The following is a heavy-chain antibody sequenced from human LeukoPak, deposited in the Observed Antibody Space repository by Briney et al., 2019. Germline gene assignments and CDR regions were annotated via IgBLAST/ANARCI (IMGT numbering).Heavy chain of an antibody. CDR1: GYTFTSYG. V-gene: IGHV1-18*01. CDR3: ARGPSGFEGYYYYGMDV. J-gene: IGHJ6*02. Sequence: ASVKVSCKASGYTFTSYGISWARQAPGQGLEWMGWISAYNGNTNYAQKLQGRVTMTTDTSTSTAYMELRSLRSDDTAVYYCARGPSGFEGYYYYGMDVWGQGTTVTVSS. D-gene: IGHD3-22*01. CDR2: ISAYNGNT.